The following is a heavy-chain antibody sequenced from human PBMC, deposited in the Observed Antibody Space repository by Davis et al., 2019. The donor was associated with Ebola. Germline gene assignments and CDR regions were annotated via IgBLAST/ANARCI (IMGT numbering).Heavy chain of an antibody. J-gene: IGHJ6*04. D-gene: IGHD5-18*01. CDR1: GFTFSNYW. V-gene: IGHV3-74*01. CDR2: MSGDGSST. CDR3: ARRSGYNYGYEGMDV. Sequence: GESLKISCAASGFTFSNYWMHWVRRAPGKGLVWVSRMSGDGSSTNYADSVKGRFTISRDNAKNTLYLQMNSLRAEDTAVYYCARRSGYNYGYEGMDVWGKGTTVTVSS.